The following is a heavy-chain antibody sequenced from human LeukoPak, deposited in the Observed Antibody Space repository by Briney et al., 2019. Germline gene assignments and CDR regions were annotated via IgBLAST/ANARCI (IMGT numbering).Heavy chain of an antibody. J-gene: IGHJ3*02. CDR3: ARVREYNYVYDAFDI. CDR1: GGSISSYY. V-gene: IGHV4-59*01. Sequence: SETLSLTCTVSGGSISSYYWSWIRQPPGKGLERIGYIYYSGNTNYNLSLKSRVTISVDTSKNQFSLKPSSVTAADTAVYYCARVREYNYVYDAFDIWGQGTMVTVAS. CDR2: IYYSGNT. D-gene: IGHD5-18*01.